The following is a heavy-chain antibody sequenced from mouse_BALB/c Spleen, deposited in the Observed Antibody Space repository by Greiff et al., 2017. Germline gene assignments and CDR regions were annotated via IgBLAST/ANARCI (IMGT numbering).Heavy chain of an antibody. CDR3: ASRYPYAMDY. CDR2: IDPENGNT. CDR1: GFNIKDYY. Sequence: EVKLVESGAELVRPGALVKLSCKASGFNIKDYYMHWVKQRPEQGLEWIGWIDPENGNTIYDPKFQGKASITADTSSNTAYLQLSSLTSEDTAVYYCASRYPYAMDYWGQGTSVTVSA. J-gene: IGHJ4*01. D-gene: IGHD2-14*01. V-gene: IGHV14-1*02.